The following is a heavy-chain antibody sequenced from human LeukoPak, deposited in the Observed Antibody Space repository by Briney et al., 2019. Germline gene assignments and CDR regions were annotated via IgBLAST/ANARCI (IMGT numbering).Heavy chain of an antibody. V-gene: IGHV7-4-1*02. Sequence: ASVKVSCKASGYTFTSYAMNWVRQAPGQGLEWMGWINTNTGNPTYAQGFTGRFVFSLDTSVSTAYLQISSLKAEDTAIYYCAIAAKTSSDTGRGYWGQGTLVTVSS. CDR1: GYTFTSYA. J-gene: IGHJ4*02. D-gene: IGHD1-14*01. CDR3: AIAAKTSSDTGRGY. CDR2: INTNTGNP.